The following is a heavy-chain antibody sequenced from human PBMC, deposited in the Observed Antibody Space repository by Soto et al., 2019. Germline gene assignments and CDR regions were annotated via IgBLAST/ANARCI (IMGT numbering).Heavy chain of an antibody. V-gene: IGHV3-15*01. CDR1: GFTFSNAW. D-gene: IGHD5-12*01. Sequence: EVQLVESGGGLVKPGGSLRLSCAASGFTFSNAWMTWVRQAPGKGLEWVGRVKSKTDGGTIDYAAPVKDRFTISRDNSKNTLYLQMNSLKTEDTAVYYCIGTYSGSSMRFDYWGQGTRVTVPS. CDR3: IGTYSGSSMRFDY. CDR2: VKSKTDGGTI. J-gene: IGHJ4*02.